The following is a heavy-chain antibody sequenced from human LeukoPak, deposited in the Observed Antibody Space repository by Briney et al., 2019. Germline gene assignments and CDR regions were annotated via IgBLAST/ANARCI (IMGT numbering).Heavy chain of an antibody. CDR1: GYTFTSYY. D-gene: IGHD2-15*01. CDR3: ARDRCSGGSCYPGFDP. J-gene: IGHJ5*02. V-gene: IGHV1-46*01. Sequence: ASVKVSCKASGYTFTSYYMHWVRQAPGQGLEWMGIINPSGGSTSYAQKFQGRVTMTRDTSTSTVYMELSSLRSEDTAVYYCARDRCSGGSCYPGFDPWGQGTLVSVSS. CDR2: INPSGGST.